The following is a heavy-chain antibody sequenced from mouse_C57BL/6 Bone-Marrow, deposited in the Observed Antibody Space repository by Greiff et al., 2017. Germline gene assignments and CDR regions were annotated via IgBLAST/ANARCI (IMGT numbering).Heavy chain of an antibody. CDR3: ARSGVYGYDEGVDY. J-gene: IGHJ2*01. CDR1: GYTFTSYW. CDR2: IDPSDSYT. D-gene: IGHD2-2*01. V-gene: IGHV1-50*01. Sequence: QVQLQQPGAELVKPGASVKLSCKASGYTFTSYWMQWVKQRPGQGLEWIGEIDPSDSYTNYNQKFKGKATLTVDTSSSTAYMQLSSLTSEDSAVYYWARSGVYGYDEGVDYWGQGTTLTVSS.